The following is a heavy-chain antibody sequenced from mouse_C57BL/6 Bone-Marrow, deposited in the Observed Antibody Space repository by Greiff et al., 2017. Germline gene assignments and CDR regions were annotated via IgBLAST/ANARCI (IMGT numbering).Heavy chain of an antibody. CDR1: GYTFTSYW. CDR3: ARKEQLRAMDY. V-gene: IGHV1-64*01. J-gene: IGHJ4*01. Sequence: VQLQQPGAELVKPGASVKLSCKASGYTFTSYWMHWVKQRPGQGLEWIGMFHPNSGSTNYNEKFKSKATLTVDKSSSTGYMQLSSLTSEDSAVXYSARKEQLRAMDYWGQGTSVTVSS. CDR2: FHPNSGST.